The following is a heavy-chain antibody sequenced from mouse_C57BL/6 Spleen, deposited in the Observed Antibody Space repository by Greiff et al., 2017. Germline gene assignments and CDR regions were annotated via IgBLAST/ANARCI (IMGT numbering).Heavy chain of an antibody. Sequence: VQLQQSGAELVKPGASVKISCKASGYAFSSYWMNWVKQRPGKGLERIGQIYPGDGDTNYNGKFKGKATLTADKSSSTAYMQLSSLTSEDSAVYFCARHYYGSRRAMDYWGQGTSVTVSS. D-gene: IGHD1-1*01. V-gene: IGHV1-80*01. CDR1: GYAFSSYW. J-gene: IGHJ4*01. CDR3: ARHYYGSRRAMDY. CDR2: IYPGDGDT.